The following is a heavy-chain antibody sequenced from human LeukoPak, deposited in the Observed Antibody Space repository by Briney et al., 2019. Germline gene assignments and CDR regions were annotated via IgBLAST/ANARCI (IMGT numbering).Heavy chain of an antibody. Sequence: GGSLRLSCAASGFTFSSYAMSWVRQAPGKGLEWVSSITRSSNIYYPDSVMGRFTISRDNAKNSLYLQMNSLRAEDTAVYYCTRDPPGNYGFDYWGQGTLVTVSS. D-gene: IGHD4-11*01. J-gene: IGHJ4*02. CDR1: GFTFSSYA. V-gene: IGHV3-21*01. CDR3: TRDPPGNYGFDY. CDR2: ITRSSNI.